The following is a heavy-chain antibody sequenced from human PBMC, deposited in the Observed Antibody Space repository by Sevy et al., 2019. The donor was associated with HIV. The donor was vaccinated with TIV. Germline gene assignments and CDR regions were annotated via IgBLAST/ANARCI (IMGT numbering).Heavy chain of an antibody. Sequence: ASVKVSCKASGYTFTGYYMHWVRQAPGQGLAWMGWINPNSGGTKYAQKFQGRVTMTRDNSISTAYMELSRLRSDDTAVYYCARPEGYNGLDPWGQGTLVTVSS. CDR2: INPNSGGT. CDR1: GYTFTGYY. D-gene: IGHD1-26*01. V-gene: IGHV1-2*02. CDR3: ARPEGYNGLDP. J-gene: IGHJ5*02.